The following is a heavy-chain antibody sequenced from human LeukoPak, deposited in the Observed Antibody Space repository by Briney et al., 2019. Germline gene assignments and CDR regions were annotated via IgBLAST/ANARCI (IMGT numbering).Heavy chain of an antibody. CDR1: GFTFSSYA. J-gene: IGHJ4*02. V-gene: IGHV3-23*01. Sequence: PGGSLRLSCAASGFTFSSYAMSWVRQAPGKGLEWVSTISGSGGSTYYADSVKGRFTISRDNSKNTLYLQMNNLRAEDTAVYYCALGWTRSGVATILYSFDYWGQGTLVTVSS. D-gene: IGHD5-12*01. CDR2: ISGSGGST. CDR3: ALGWTRSGVATILYSFDY.